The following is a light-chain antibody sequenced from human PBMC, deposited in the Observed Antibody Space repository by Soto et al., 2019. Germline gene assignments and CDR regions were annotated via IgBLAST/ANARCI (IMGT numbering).Light chain of an antibody. CDR2: GAS. CDR3: QQRGNWPLT. V-gene: IGKV3-11*01. J-gene: IGKJ4*01. CDR1: QSVSSY. Sequence: EIVLTESPATQTLSPGERATLSCRASQSVSSYLAWYQQKPGQAPRLLIYGASNRATGIPARFSGSGSGTDFTLTISRLEPEDFAVYYCQQRGNWPLTFGGGTKVDIK.